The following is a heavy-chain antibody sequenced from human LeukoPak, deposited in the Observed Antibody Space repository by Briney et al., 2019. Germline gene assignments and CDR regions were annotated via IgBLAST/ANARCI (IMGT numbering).Heavy chain of an antibody. CDR2: ISYDGSNK. V-gene: IGHV3-30-3*01. D-gene: IGHD6-13*01. CDR1: GFTFSSYA. Sequence: GRSLRLSCAASGFTFSSYAMHWVRQAPGKGLEWVAVISYDGSNKYYADSVKGRFTISRDNSKNTLYLQMNSLRAEDTAVYYCAKDLVAAAGIFDYWGQGTLVTVSS. J-gene: IGHJ4*02. CDR3: AKDLVAAAGIFDY.